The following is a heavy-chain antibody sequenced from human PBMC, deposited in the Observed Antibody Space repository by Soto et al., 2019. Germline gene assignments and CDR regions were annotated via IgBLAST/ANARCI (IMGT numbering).Heavy chain of an antibody. Sequence: GGSLRLSCAASGFTFSSYAMSWVRQAPGKGLEWVSAISGSGGSTYYADSVKGRFTISRDNSKNTLYLQMNSLRAEDTAVYYCAKNSFGLPWGSLGYFDYWGQGTLVTVSS. CDR2: ISGSGGST. D-gene: IGHD3-16*01. V-gene: IGHV3-23*01. J-gene: IGHJ4*02. CDR3: AKNSFGLPWGSLGYFDY. CDR1: GFTFSSYA.